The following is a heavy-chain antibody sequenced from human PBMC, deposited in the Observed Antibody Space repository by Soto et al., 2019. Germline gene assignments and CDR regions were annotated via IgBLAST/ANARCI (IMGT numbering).Heavy chain of an antibody. D-gene: IGHD4-4*01. CDR3: AREKWASTGKHDY. CDR1: GFTFSSYS. Sequence: EVQLVESGGGLVKPGGSLRLSCAASGFTFSSYSMNWVRQAPGKGLEWVSSISSSSSYIYYADSVKGRFTISRDNAKNSLYLQMNSLRAEDTAVYYCAREKWASTGKHDYWGQGTLVTVSS. J-gene: IGHJ4*02. V-gene: IGHV3-21*01. CDR2: ISSSSSYI.